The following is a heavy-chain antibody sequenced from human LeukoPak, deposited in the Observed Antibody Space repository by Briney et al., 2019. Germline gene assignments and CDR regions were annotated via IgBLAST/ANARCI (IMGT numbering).Heavy chain of an antibody. V-gene: IGHV3-21*01. D-gene: IGHD3-22*01. CDR1: GFSFSNYA. CDR2: ISGSSSDI. J-gene: IGHJ4*02. CDR3: ARRGYIDSSGYDY. Sequence: GGSLRLSCAGSGFSFSNYAMNWVRQAPGKGLEWVSSISGSSSDIFYADSMKGRLTISRDNAKNSVYPQINSLRAEDTAIYYCARRGYIDSSGYDYWGQGTLVTVSS.